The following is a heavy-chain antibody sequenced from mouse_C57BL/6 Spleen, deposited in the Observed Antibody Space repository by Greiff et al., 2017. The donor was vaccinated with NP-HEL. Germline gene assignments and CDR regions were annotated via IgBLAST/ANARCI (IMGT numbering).Heavy chain of an antibody. V-gene: IGHV5-12*01. J-gene: IGHJ2*01. Sequence: EVQVVESGGGLVQPGGSLKLSCAASGFTFSDYYMYWVRQTPEKRLEWVAYISNGGGSTYYPDTVKGRFTISRDNAKNTLYLQMSRLKSEDTAMYYCARRNDYAFDYWGQGTTLTVSS. CDR1: GFTFSDYY. D-gene: IGHD2-4*01. CDR2: ISNGGGST. CDR3: ARRNDYAFDY.